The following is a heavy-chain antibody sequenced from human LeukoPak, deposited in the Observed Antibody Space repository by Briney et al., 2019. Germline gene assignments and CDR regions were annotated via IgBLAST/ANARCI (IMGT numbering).Heavy chain of an antibody. V-gene: IGHV3-30*02. CDR3: ARQIAVAGWGAFDY. CDR1: GFTFSSSA. Sequence: GGSLRLSCGASGFTFSSSAMHWVRQGPGKGLEWVAYIAHHGNNKYYADSVKGRFTISRDNSKGSLYLQMNSLRADDTAVYYCARQIAVAGWGAFDYWGRGTLVTVSS. J-gene: IGHJ4*02. D-gene: IGHD6-19*01. CDR2: IAHHGNNK.